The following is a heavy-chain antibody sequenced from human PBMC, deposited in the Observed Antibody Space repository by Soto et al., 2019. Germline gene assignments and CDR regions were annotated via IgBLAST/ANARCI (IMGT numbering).Heavy chain of an antibody. CDR2: IIPIFGTA. V-gene: IGHV1-69*13. CDR1: GGTFSSYA. Sequence: SVKVSCKASGGTFSSYAISWVRQAPGQGLEWMGGIIPIFGTANYAQKFQGRVTITADESTSTAYMELSSLRSEDTAVYYCATVLVSRFLEWFPPYYYYGMDVWGQGTTVTVSS. D-gene: IGHD3-3*01. J-gene: IGHJ6*02. CDR3: ATVLVSRFLEWFPPYYYYGMDV.